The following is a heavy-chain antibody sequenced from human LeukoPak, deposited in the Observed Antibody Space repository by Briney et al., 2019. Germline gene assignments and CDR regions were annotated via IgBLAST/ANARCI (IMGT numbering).Heavy chain of an antibody. D-gene: IGHD1-26*01. J-gene: IGHJ4*02. Sequence: GGSLRLSCAASGFTVSSNYMSWVRQAPGKGLEWVSVIYSGGSTYYADSVKGRFTISRDNSKNTLYLQMNSLRAEDTAVYYCAKEGSYHTVDYWGQGTLVTVSS. CDR1: GFTVSSNY. CDR2: IYSGGST. CDR3: AKEGSYHTVDY. V-gene: IGHV3-53*01.